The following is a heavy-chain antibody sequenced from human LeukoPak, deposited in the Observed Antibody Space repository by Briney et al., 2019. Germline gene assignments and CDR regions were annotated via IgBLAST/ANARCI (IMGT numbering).Heavy chain of an antibody. CDR3: ARGAYCGSDCHFAFDI. CDR1: GFTFSTYW. Sequence: PGGSLRLSCAASGFTFSTYWMSWVRQAPGKGLEWVANIKQDGSVKYYVDSVKGRFTISRDNAKNSLCVQMNSLRVKDTAVYYCARGAYCGSDCHFAFDIWGQGTMVTVSS. J-gene: IGHJ3*02. D-gene: IGHD2-21*02. V-gene: IGHV3-7*04. CDR2: IKQDGSVK.